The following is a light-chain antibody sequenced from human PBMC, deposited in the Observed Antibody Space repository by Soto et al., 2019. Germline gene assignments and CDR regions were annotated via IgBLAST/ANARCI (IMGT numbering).Light chain of an antibody. CDR3: QQYNEWPGCT. J-gene: IGKJ2*02. V-gene: IGKV3-15*01. CDR1: QRISNN. CDR2: GVY. Sequence: EIVMTQSPATLSVSPGERATLSCRASQRISNNLAWYQQKPGQAPGLLIYGVYSRATGVPARFSGSGSGTEFTLTISSLRSEDFAVYYCQQYNEWPGCTFGQGTKLEI.